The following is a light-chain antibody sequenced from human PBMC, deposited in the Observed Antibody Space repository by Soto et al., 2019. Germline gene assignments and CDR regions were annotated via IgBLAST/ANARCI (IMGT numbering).Light chain of an antibody. V-gene: IGKV3-20*01. CDR2: GTS. J-gene: IGKJ2*01. Sequence: EIVLTQSPGTLSLSPGERATLSCRASQSVSSSYLAWYQHKPGQAPRLLIYGTSSRATGIPDRFSGSGSGTDFTLTIRRLEPEDFAVYYCQQYGSSPHTFGQGTKLEIK. CDR1: QSVSSSY. CDR3: QQYGSSPHT.